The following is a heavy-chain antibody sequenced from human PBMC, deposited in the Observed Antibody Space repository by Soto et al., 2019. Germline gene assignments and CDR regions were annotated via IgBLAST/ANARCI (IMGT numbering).Heavy chain of an antibody. D-gene: IGHD3-22*01. CDR1: GYTFTSYG. J-gene: IGHJ4*02. CDR3: ARDIHYYDSSGYLRLDY. CDR2: ISAYNGNT. Sequence: QVQLVQSGAEVKKPGASVKVSCKASGYTFTSYGISWVRQAPGQGLEWMGWISAYNGNTNYAQKLQGRVTMTTDTSTSTAYMELRSLRSDDTAVYYCARDIHYYDSSGYLRLDYWCQGTLVTVSS. V-gene: IGHV1-18*01.